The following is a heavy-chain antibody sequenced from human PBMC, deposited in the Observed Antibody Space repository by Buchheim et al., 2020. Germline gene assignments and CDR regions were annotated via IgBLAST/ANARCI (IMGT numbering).Heavy chain of an antibody. CDR2: IYSGGST. V-gene: IGHV3-66*01. Sequence: EVQLVESGGGLVQPGGSLRLSCAASGFTVSSNYMSWVRQAPGKGLEWVSVIYSGGSTYYADSVKGRFTISRDNSKNTLYLQMNSLRAEDTAVYYCARDRYLGIVATSPPVDYYGMDVWGQGTT. CDR1: GFTVSSNY. CDR3: ARDRYLGIVATSPPVDYYGMDV. D-gene: IGHD5-12*01. J-gene: IGHJ6*02.